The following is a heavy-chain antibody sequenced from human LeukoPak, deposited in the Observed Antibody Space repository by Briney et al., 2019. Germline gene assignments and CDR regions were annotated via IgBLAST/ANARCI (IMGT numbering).Heavy chain of an antibody. CDR1: GESFSGYY. CDR2: INHSGST. CDR3: VRDNPRCCGVIPANIDDY. J-gene: IGHJ4*02. V-gene: IGHV4-34*01. Sequence: PSETLSLTCAVYGESFSGYYWSWIRQPPGKGLEWIGEINHSGSTNYNPSLKSRVTISVDTSKNQLSLKLSSVTAADTAVYYCVRDNPRCCGVIPANIDDYWGQGTLVTVSS. D-gene: IGHD2-15*01.